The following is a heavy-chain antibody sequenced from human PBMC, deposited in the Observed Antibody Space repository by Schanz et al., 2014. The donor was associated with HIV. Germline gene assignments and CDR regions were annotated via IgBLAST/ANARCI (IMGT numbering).Heavy chain of an antibody. Sequence: EVQLVESGGGLVQPGGSLRLSCAASGFTFSNAWMNWVRQAPGKGLEWISKLSSASTFIYYADSVRGRFTISRDNSEDTLYLQMNSLGVDDSAIYYCVKRGSEASSNTWFADSWGQGTLVTVSS. J-gene: IGHJ4*02. CDR2: LSSASTFI. V-gene: IGHV3-48*01. CDR1: GFTFSNAW. CDR3: VKRGSEASSNTWFADS. D-gene: IGHD3-10*01.